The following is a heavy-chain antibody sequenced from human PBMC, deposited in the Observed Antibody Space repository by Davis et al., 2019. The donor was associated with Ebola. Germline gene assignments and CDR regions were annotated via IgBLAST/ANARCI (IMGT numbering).Heavy chain of an antibody. CDR2: INSDGPTT. V-gene: IGHV3-74*01. CDR1: GFTFSRHW. CDR3: AKGQVGASLDY. D-gene: IGHD1-26*01. J-gene: IGHJ4*02. Sequence: HTGGSLRLSCAASGFTFSRHWMHWVRQTPGKGLVWVSRINSDGPTTSYADSVKGRFTISRDNAKNTLYLQMNSLRAEDTAVYYCAKGQVGASLDYWGQGTLVTVSS.